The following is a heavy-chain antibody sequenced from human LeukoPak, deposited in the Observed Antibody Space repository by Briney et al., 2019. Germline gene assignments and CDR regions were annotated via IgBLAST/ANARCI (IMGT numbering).Heavy chain of an antibody. Sequence: PGGSLRLSCAASGFTVSSNYMSWVRQAPGKGLEWVSVIYGGGSTYYADSVKGRFTISRDNSKNTLYLQMNSLRAEDTAVYYCARGGSSRPRHPLTFDYWGQGTLVTVSS. D-gene: IGHD6-13*01. J-gene: IGHJ4*02. CDR2: IYGGGST. V-gene: IGHV3-66*01. CDR1: GFTVSSNY. CDR3: ARGGSSRPRHPLTFDY.